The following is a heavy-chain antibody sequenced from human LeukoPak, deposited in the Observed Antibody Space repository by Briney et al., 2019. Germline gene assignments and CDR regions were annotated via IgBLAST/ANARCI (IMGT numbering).Heavy chain of an antibody. CDR2: INPNSGGT. CDR1: GYTFTGYY. D-gene: IGHD3-10*01. J-gene: IGHJ4*02. Sequence: ASVKVSCKASGYTFTGYYMHCVRQAPGQGLEWMGWINPNSGGTNYAQKFQGRVTMTRDTSISTAYMELSRLRSDDTAVYYCARSRGITMVRGVNFDYWGQGTLVTVSS. V-gene: IGHV1-2*02. CDR3: ARSRGITMVRGVNFDY.